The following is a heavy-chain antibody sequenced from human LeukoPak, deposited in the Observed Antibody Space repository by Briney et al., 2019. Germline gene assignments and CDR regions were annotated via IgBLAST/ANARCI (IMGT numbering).Heavy chain of an antibody. V-gene: IGHV3-23*01. CDR1: GFTFSSSA. D-gene: IGHD3-3*01. Sequence: GGSLRLSCAASGFTFSSSAMSWVRQVPGKGLEWVSGISASGGSTSYADSVRGRFTISRDNSKNTLYLQMNSLRAEDTAVYYCAKFQRFLEWLSPPDYWGQGTLVTVSS. CDR3: AKFQRFLEWLSPPDY. J-gene: IGHJ4*02. CDR2: ISASGGST.